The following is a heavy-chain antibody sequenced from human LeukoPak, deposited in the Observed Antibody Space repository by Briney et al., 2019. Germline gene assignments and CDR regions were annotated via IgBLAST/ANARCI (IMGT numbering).Heavy chain of an antibody. CDR3: ARDYYGSGSYYSRQYNWFDP. D-gene: IGHD3-10*01. V-gene: IGHV4-61*02. CDR2: IYTSGST. CDR1: GDSITSGSYY. J-gene: IGHJ5*02. Sequence: SETLSLTCTVSGDSITSGSYYWSWIRQPAGKGLDWIGRIYTSGSTNYNPSLKSRVTISVDTSKNQFSLKLSSVTAADTAVYYCARDYYGSGSYYSRQYNWFDPWGQGTLVTVSS.